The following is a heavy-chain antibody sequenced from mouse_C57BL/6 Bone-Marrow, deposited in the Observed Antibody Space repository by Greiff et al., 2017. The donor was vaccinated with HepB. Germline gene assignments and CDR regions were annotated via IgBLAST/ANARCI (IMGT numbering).Heavy chain of an antibody. J-gene: IGHJ4*01. V-gene: IGHV7-1*01. CDR2: SSKKANDYTT. D-gene: IGHD1-1*01. Sequence: EVMLVESGGGLVQSGRSLRLSCATSGFTFSDFYMEWVRQAPGKGLEWIAASSKKANDYTTEYSTSVQGLFIVSRDTSQIILYLQMNALRAEDTAMYYCARDAYYYGSSPYAMDYWGQGTSVTVSS. CDR3: ARDAYYYGSSPYAMDY. CDR1: GFTFSDFY.